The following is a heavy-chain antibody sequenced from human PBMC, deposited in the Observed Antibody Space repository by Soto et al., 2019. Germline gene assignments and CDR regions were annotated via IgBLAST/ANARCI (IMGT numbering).Heavy chain of an antibody. V-gene: IGHV1-46*01. J-gene: IGHJ4*02. CDR2: INPSGGST. D-gene: IGHD4-17*01. CDR1: GYTFTSYY. CDR3: FITIYGDYETNYFDY. Sequence: ASVKVSCKASGYTFTSYYMHWVRQAPGQGLEWMGIINPSGGSTSYAQKFQGRVTMTRDTSTSTVYMELSSLRSEDTAVYYCFITIYGDYETNYFDYWGQGTLVTVSS.